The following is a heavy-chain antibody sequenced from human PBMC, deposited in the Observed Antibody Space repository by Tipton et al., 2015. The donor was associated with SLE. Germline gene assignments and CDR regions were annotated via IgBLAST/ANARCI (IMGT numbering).Heavy chain of an antibody. CDR2: TYYRSKWYN. V-gene: IGHV6-1*01. CDR1: GDSVSSNSAA. J-gene: IGHJ6*03. CDR3: ANLYSSSWYGYYYYYYMDV. Sequence: GLVKPSQTLSLTCAISGDSVSSNSAAWNWIRQSPSRGLEWLGRTYYRSKWYNDYAVSVKSRMTINPDTSKNQFSLQLNSVTPEDTAVYYCANLYSSSWYGYYYYYYMDVWGKGTTVTVSS. D-gene: IGHD6-13*01.